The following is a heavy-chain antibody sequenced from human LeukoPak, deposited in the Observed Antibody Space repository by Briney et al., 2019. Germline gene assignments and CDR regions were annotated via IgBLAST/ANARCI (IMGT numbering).Heavy chain of an antibody. J-gene: IGHJ4*02. Sequence: GGSLRLSCAASGFTFSSYGMHWVRQAPGKGLEWVALIWYDGSNKYYADSVKGRLTISRDDSKNTLYLQMNSLRAEDTAVYYCAREGPRGNSQFDYWGQGTLVTVSS. CDR2: IWYDGSNK. V-gene: IGHV3-33*01. CDR3: AREGPRGNSQFDY. D-gene: IGHD2/OR15-2a*01. CDR1: GFTFSSYG.